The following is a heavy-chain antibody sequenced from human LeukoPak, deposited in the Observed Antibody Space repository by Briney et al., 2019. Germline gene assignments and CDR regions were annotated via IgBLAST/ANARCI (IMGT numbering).Heavy chain of an antibody. CDR2: ISGDGGST. Sequence: GGSLRLSCAAPGFMFHDYTIHWVRHAPGKGLEWVSLISGDGGSTFYADSVKGRFTISRDNSKNSLYLQMNSLRSDDTALYYCARESESSGWYDYWGQGTLVTVSS. D-gene: IGHD6-19*01. J-gene: IGHJ4*02. V-gene: IGHV3-43*02. CDR1: GFMFHDYT. CDR3: ARESESSGWYDY.